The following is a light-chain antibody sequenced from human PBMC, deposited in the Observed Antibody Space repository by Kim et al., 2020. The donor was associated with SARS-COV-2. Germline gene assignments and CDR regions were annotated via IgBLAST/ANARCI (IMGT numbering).Light chain of an antibody. CDR2: NNN. Sequence: QSVLTQPPSASGTLGQRVTMSCSGSDSNIGSSSVHWYQHVPGTAPKLVVFNNNQRPSGLPDRFSGSKSDTSASLAISGLQPEDEATYYCASWDDSLYAPVFGGGTQLTVL. J-gene: IGLJ2*01. V-gene: IGLV1-44*01. CDR1: DSNIGSSS. CDR3: ASWDDSLYAPV.